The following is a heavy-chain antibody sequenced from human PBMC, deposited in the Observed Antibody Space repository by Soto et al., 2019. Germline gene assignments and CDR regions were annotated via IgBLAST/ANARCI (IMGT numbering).Heavy chain of an antibody. CDR2: INHSGRT. Sequence: SETLSLTCAVYGGSFSGYYWSWIRQPPGKGLEWIGQINHSGRTNYNPSHKSRVTISVDRSKNQFSLKMSSVTAADTVVYYCARVPGDFWSGYYSWFDPWGQGTRVTVS. CDR3: ARVPGDFWSGYYSWFDP. CDR1: GGSFSGYY. D-gene: IGHD3-3*01. J-gene: IGHJ5*02. V-gene: IGHV4-34*01.